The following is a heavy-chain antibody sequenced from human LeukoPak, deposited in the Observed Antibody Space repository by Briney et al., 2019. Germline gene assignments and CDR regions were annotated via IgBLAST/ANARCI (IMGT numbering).Heavy chain of an antibody. D-gene: IGHD3-22*01. CDR2: IYYTGTT. CDR3: ARLKYYFDRSGYRAEYFQQ. J-gene: IGHJ1*01. CDR1: RGSLSFYY. Sequence: SETLSLTCTVSRGSLSFYYWTWIRQPPGKGLEWIGYIYYTGTTTYTPSLKSRVTISVDTSKNQFSLKLSSVTAADTAVYYCARLKYYFDRSGYRAEYFQQWGQGTLVTASS. V-gene: IGHV4-59*01.